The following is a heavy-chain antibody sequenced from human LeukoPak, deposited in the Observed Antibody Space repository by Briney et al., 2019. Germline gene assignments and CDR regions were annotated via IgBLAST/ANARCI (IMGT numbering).Heavy chain of an antibody. J-gene: IGHJ6*03. CDR1: GFTFSSYG. Sequence: GGTLRLSCAASGFTFSSYGVSWVRQAPGKGLEWVSAISGSGGSTYYADSVKGRFTISRDNSKNTLYLQMNSLRAEDTAVYYCARVLNTSRYYYYMDVWGKGTTVTVSS. D-gene: IGHD3-16*01. V-gene: IGHV3-23*01. CDR3: ARVLNTSRYYYYMDV. CDR2: ISGSGGST.